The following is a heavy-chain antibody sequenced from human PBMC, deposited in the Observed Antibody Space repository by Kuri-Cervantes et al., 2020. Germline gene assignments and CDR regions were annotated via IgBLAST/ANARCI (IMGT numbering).Heavy chain of an antibody. CDR1: GFTFSNYW. CDR3: ARDRSPGPNAFDI. CDR2: IKQDGSEK. J-gene: IGHJ3*02. V-gene: IGHV3-7*01. Sequence: GESLKISCAAAGFTFSNYWMSWVRQAPGKGLEWVANIKQDGSEKYYVDSVKGRFTISRDNAKKSLYLQVNSLRAEDTAVYYCARDRSPGPNAFDIWGQGTMVTVSS.